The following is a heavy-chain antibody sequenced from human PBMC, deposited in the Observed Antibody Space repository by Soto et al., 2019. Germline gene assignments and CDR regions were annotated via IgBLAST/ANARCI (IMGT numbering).Heavy chain of an antibody. CDR1: GGTFSSYA. Sequence: ASVKVSCKASGGTFSSYAISWVRQAPGQGLEWMGGIIPIFGTANYAQKFQGRVTITADESTSTAYMELSSLRSEDTAVYYCARWEGLRWHHQAYYGMDVWGQGTTVTVSS. V-gene: IGHV1-69*13. D-gene: IGHD4-17*01. CDR3: ARWEGLRWHHQAYYGMDV. J-gene: IGHJ6*02. CDR2: IIPIFGTA.